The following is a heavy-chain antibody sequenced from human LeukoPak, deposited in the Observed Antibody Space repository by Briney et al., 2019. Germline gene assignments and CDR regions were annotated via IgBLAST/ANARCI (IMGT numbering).Heavy chain of an antibody. Sequence: GGSLRLSCAASGFTFSSYAMSWVRQAPGKGLEWVSAISGSGGSTFYADSVKGRFTISRDNSKNSLYLQVNSLRAEDTAVYYCAKDGNVVLTAFYYWGQGTLVTVSS. CDR2: ISGSGGST. CDR3: AKDGNVVLTAFYY. V-gene: IGHV3-23*01. CDR1: GFTFSSYA. D-gene: IGHD2-21*02. J-gene: IGHJ4*02.